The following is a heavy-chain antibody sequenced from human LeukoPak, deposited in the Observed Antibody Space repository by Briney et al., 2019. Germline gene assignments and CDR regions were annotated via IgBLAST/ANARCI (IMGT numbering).Heavy chain of an antibody. CDR1: GYSFTSYW. V-gene: IGHV5-51*01. Sequence: GESLKISCKGSGYSFTSYWIGWVRQMPGKGLEWMGIIYPGDSDTRYNPSFQDQVTISADKSISTAYLQWSSLKASDTAMYYCARQEGYSYGGFDYWGQGTLVTVSS. CDR3: ARQEGYSYGGFDY. D-gene: IGHD5-18*01. J-gene: IGHJ4*02. CDR2: IYPGDSDT.